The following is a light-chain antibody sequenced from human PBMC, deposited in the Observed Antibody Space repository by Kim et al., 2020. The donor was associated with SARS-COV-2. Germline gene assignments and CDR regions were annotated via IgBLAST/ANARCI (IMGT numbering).Light chain of an antibody. V-gene: IGKV3-20*01. J-gene: IGKJ5*01. CDR2: AAS. CDR1: QRLTSNR. Sequence: TGERATLPCRSSQRLTSNRFAWYQHKPGQGPRLLIYAASSRATGVPDRFSGSGSGTDFTLTITRLEPEDFAVYYCQQYGSSPLITFGQGTRLEIK. CDR3: QQYGSSPLIT.